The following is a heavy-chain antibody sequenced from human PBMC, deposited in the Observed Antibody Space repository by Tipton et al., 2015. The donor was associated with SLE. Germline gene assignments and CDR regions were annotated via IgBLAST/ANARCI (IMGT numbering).Heavy chain of an antibody. CDR2: VFYSGST. D-gene: IGHD3-3*01. Sequence: TLSLTCTVSGGSITGSYWSLIRQTPGKGLEWIGNVFYSGSTHYNPSLKSRVIMSVDTSKNEFSLKVSSVTAADTAVYYCAREGLRFLHMDVWGRGTTVIVSS. CDR3: AREGLRFLHMDV. V-gene: IGHV4-59*01. CDR1: GGSITGSY. J-gene: IGHJ6*04.